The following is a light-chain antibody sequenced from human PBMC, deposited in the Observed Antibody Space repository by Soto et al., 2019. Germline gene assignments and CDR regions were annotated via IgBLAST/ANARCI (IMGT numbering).Light chain of an antibody. CDR1: QTVSSN. J-gene: IGKJ3*01. V-gene: IGKV3D-15*01. CDR2: GAS. CDR3: QQHNNWPPL. Sequence: EIILTQSPDTLSLSPGERATLSCRASQTVSSNYLAWCQQRPGQAPRLLIYGASTRAAGIPDRFSGSGSGTEFTLTISSLQSEDFAVYYCQQHNNWPPLFGPGTKVDIK.